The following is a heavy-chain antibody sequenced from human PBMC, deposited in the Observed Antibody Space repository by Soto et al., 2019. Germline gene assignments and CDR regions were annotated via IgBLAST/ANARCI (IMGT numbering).Heavy chain of an antibody. CDR1: GGTFSSYA. CDR3: ARTAYCSGGSCYDYHDY. J-gene: IGHJ4*02. CDR2: IIPIFGTA. D-gene: IGHD2-15*01. V-gene: IGHV1-69*01. Sequence: QVQLVQSGAEVKKPGSSVKVSCKASGGTFSSYAISWVRQAPGQGLEWMGGIIPIFGTANYAQKFQGRVTITADESTSTAYMELSSLSSEDTAVYYCARTAYCSGGSCYDYHDYWGQGTLVTVSS.